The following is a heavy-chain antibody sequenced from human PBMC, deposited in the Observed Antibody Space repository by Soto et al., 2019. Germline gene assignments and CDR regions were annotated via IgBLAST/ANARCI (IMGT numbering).Heavy chain of an antibody. CDR2: IIPTFGTA. CDR3: ARVVDCGGDCYQYYFDY. D-gene: IGHD2-21*02. V-gene: IGHV1-69*01. CDR1: GGTFSSYA. J-gene: IGHJ4*02. Sequence: QVQLVQSGAEVKKPGSSVKVSCKASGGTFSSYAISWVRQAPGQGLEWMGGIIPTFGTANYAQKFQGRVTITADESTSTAYMELSSLRSEDTAVYYCARVVDCGGDCYQYYFDYWGQGTLVTVSS.